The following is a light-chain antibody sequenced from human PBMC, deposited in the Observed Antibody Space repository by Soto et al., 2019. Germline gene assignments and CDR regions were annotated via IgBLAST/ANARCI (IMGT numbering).Light chain of an antibody. V-gene: IGKV4-1*01. Sequence: DIVMTQSPDSLAVSLGERATINCKSSQSVLYSSTNKNHLAWYQQKPGQPPKLLIYWASTRESGVPDRFSGSGSGTDFTLTISTLQAEDVALYYCQPYHSNPITFGPGTKVDIK. CDR3: QPYHSNPIT. CDR2: WAS. J-gene: IGKJ3*01. CDR1: QSVLYSSTNKNH.